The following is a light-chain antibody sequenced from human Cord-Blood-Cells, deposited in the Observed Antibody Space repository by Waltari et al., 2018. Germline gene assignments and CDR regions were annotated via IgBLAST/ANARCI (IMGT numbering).Light chain of an antibody. CDR2: EVS. CDR1: SSDVGGYNY. CDR3: SSYTSSSTLV. J-gene: IGLJ1*01. V-gene: IGLV2-14*01. Sequence: PGQSITISCTGTSSDVGGYNYVSWYQQHQGKAPKLTIYEVSNRPSGVSNRFSGSKSGNTASLTISGLQAEDEADYYCSSYTSSSTLVFGTGTKVTVL.